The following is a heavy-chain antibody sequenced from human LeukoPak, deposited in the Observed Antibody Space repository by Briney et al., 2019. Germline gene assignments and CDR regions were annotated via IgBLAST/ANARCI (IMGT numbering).Heavy chain of an antibody. D-gene: IGHD5-12*01. CDR1: GGSISGFS. CDR2: MYYSGST. J-gene: IGHJ5*02. V-gene: IGHV4-59*08. Sequence: SETLSLTCTVSGGSISGFSWSWIRQPPGKGLEWIGYMYYSGSTNYNPFFKGRVTISADMSKTHFSLKLSSVTAADTAVYYCARHSDYDDLSWFGLWGQGTLVTVSS. CDR3: ARHSDYDDLSWFGL.